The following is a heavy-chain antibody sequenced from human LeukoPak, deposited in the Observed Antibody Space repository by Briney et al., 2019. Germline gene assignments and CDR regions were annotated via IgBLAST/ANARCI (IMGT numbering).Heavy chain of an antibody. CDR2: INTNTGNP. V-gene: IGHV7-4-1*02. CDR1: GYTFTSYG. Sequence: ASVKVSCKASGYTFTSYGISWVRQAPGQGLEWMGWINTNTGNPTYAQGFTGRFVFSLDTSVSTAYLQISSLKAEDTAVYYCARDLKSNYYGSGSTVGYWGQGTLVTVSS. D-gene: IGHD3-10*01. J-gene: IGHJ4*02. CDR3: ARDLKSNYYGSGSTVGY.